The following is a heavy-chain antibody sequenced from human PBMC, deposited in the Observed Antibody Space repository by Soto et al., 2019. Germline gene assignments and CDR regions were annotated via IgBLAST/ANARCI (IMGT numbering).Heavy chain of an antibody. CDR3: AKVAVGSIAALRYYYYYGMDV. CDR2: ISYDGSNK. V-gene: IGHV3-30*18. CDR1: GFTFSSYG. J-gene: IGHJ6*02. D-gene: IGHD6-6*01. Sequence: GGSLRLSCAASGFTFSSYGMHWVRQAPGKGLEWVAVISYDGSNKYYADSVKGRFTISRDNSKNTLYLQMNSLRAEDTAVYYCAKVAVGSIAALRYYYYYGMDVWGQGTTVTVSS.